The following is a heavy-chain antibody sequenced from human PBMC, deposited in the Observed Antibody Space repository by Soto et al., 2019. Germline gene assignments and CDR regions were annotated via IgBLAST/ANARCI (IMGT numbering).Heavy chain of an antibody. CDR2: IIPIFGTA. Sequence: SVKVSCKASGGTFSSYAISWVRQAPGQGLEWMGGIIPIFGTANYAQKFQGRVTITADESTSTAYMEPSSLRSEDTAVYYCARSQDYDYVWGSYRYQLFDYWGQGTLVTVSS. CDR1: GGTFSSYA. J-gene: IGHJ4*02. D-gene: IGHD3-16*02. CDR3: ARSQDYDYVWGSYRYQLFDY. V-gene: IGHV1-69*13.